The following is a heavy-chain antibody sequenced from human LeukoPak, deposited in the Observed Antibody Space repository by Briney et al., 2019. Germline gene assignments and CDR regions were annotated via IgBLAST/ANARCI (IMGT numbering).Heavy chain of an antibody. Sequence: GASVTVSCTASGGTFSSYAISWVRQAPGQGLEWMGGIIPIFGTANYAQKFQGRVTITADESTSTAYMELSSLRSEDTAVYYCARARQWLVLGDAFDIWGQGTMVTVSS. CDR2: IIPIFGTA. CDR3: ARARQWLVLGDAFDI. CDR1: GGTFSSYA. J-gene: IGHJ3*02. D-gene: IGHD6-19*01. V-gene: IGHV1-69*13.